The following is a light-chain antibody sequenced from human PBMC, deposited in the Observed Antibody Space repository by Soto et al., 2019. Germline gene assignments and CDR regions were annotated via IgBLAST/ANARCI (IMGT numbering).Light chain of an antibody. CDR1: ESLLHSNGYNY. CDR3: MQALETPA. V-gene: IGKV2-28*01. Sequence: DIVMTQSPLSLPVTPGEPASISCTSSESLLHSNGYNYVDWYLQKAGQSPQLLIYLSSNRASGVPDRFSGSGSGTDFTLKISRVEAGDVGVYYCMQALETPAIGQGTRLEIK. CDR2: LSS. J-gene: IGKJ5*01.